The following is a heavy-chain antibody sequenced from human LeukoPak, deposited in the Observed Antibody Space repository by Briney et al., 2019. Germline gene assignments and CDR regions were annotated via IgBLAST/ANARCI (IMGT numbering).Heavy chain of an antibody. CDR2: ISYDGSNK. J-gene: IGHJ4*02. Sequence: GGSLRLSCAASGFTFSSYGMHWVRQAPGKGLEWVAVISYDGSNKYYADSVKGRFTISRDNSKNTLYLQMNSLRAEDTAVYYCAKEEALPYQLLSWGQGTLVTVSS. D-gene: IGHD2-2*01. V-gene: IGHV3-30*18. CDR3: AKEEALPYQLLS. CDR1: GFTFSSYG.